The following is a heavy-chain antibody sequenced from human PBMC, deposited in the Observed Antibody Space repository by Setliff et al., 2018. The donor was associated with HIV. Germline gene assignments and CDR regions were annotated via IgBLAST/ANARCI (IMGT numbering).Heavy chain of an antibody. CDR3: ASRWGSYYDTNGHPFDY. V-gene: IGHV4-34*01. CDR1: GGSFSSYY. J-gene: IGHJ4*02. Sequence: PSETLSLTCAVYGGSFSSYYWIWIRQPPGKGLEWIGEINHSGSTAYNPSLKSRVTISVDTSEDHFSLRLSSVTAADTAVYYCASRWGSYYDTNGHPFDYWGQGTLVTVSS. D-gene: IGHD3-22*01. CDR2: INHSGST.